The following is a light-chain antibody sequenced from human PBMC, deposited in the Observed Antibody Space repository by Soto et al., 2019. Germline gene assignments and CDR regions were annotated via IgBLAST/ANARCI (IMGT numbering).Light chain of an antibody. CDR1: SSNIGAGYD. Sequence: QSVLTQPPSVSGAPGQRVTISCTGSSSNIGAGYDVHWYQQLPGTAPKRLIYGNSNRPSGVPDRFSGSKSGTSASLAITGLQAEDEADYYCQSYDSSLSVYVFGTGTKVTVL. V-gene: IGLV1-40*01. J-gene: IGLJ1*01. CDR3: QSYDSSLSVYV. CDR2: GNS.